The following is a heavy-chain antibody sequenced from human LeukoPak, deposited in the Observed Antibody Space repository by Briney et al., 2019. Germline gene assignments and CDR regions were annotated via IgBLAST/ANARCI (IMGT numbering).Heavy chain of an antibody. CDR1: GFTVSSNY. CDR3: AKGGSARVFDY. CDR2: IYSGGST. D-gene: IGHD6-25*01. Sequence: GGSLRLSCAASGFTVSSNYMSWVRQAPVKGLEWVSVIYSGGSTYYADSVKGRFTISRDNSKNTLYLQMNSLRAEDTAVYYCAKGGSARVFDYWGQGTLVTVSS. V-gene: IGHV3-53*01. J-gene: IGHJ4*02.